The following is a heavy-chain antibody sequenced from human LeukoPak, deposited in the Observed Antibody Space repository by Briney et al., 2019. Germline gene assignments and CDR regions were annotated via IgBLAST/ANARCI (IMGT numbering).Heavy chain of an antibody. Sequence: GASVRVSCKASGYTFTGYYMHWVRQAPGQGLEWMGWINPNSGGTNYAQKFQGRVTMTRDTSISTAYMELSRLRSDDTAVYYCASKDYDFWSAEGGYYYYGMDVWGQGTTVTVSS. V-gene: IGHV1-2*02. CDR1: GYTFTGYY. CDR2: INPNSGGT. CDR3: ASKDYDFWSAEGGYYYYGMDV. J-gene: IGHJ6*02. D-gene: IGHD3-3*01.